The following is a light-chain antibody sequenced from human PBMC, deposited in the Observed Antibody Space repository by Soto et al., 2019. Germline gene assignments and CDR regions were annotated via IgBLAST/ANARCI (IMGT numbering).Light chain of an antibody. CDR3: SSYSSSSTLV. CDR2: DVT. Sequence: QSALTQPASVSGSPGQSITISCTGTSSDIGGYNYVSWYQQYPGKAPKLMIFDVTGRPSGASNRFSGSKSGNTASLTISGLQAEDEADYYCSSYSSSSTLVFGTGTKLTVL. J-gene: IGLJ1*01. V-gene: IGLV2-14*01. CDR1: SSDIGGYNY.